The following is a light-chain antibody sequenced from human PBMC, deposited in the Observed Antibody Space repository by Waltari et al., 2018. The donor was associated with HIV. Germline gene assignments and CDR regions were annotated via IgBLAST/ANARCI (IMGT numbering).Light chain of an antibody. CDR2: GAS. CDR1: QNIVNY. Sequence: DIQMTQFPSSLSASIGDRVKISCRANQNIVNYLNWYQQRLGKAPKLLIYGASRLQSGVSSRFSGSGSGTAFSLTISSLQPEDFATYHCQQSYSTPTTFGQGT. J-gene: IGKJ2*01. CDR3: QQSYSTPTT. V-gene: IGKV1-39*01.